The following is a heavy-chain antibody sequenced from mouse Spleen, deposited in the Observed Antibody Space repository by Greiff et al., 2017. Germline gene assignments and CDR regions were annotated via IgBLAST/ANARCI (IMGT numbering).Heavy chain of an antibody. J-gene: IGHJ1*01. CDR2: ISGGSSAI. CDR3: ARDDYWYFDV. CDR1: GFTFSDYG. D-gene: IGHD2-3*01. Sequence: EVQRVESGGGLVKPGGSLKLSCAASGFTFSDYGNHWVRQAPEKGLEWIAYISGGSSAIYYADTVKGRFTISRDDAKNTLFLLMTSLRSEDTAMYYCARDDYWYFDVWGAGTTVTVSS. V-gene: IGHV5-17*01.